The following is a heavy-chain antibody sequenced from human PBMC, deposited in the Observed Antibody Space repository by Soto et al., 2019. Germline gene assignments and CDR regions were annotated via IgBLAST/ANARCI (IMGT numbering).Heavy chain of an antibody. J-gene: IGHJ4*02. D-gene: IGHD6-19*01. CDR3: GKGHANGWYGALDY. Sequence: EVQLLEAGGGLVQPGGSLRLSCAASGFTFGIYVMSWVRQAPGKGLEWVSTISDSGTSAYYADSVKGRFSFSRDNSKNTVCLEMESLRAEDTAIYYFGKGHANGWYGALDYWGQGSLVTVSS. CDR2: ISDSGTSA. CDR1: GFTFGIYV. V-gene: IGHV3-23*01.